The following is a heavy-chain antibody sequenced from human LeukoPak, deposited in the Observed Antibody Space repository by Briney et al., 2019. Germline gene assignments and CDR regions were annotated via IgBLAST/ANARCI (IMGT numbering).Heavy chain of an antibody. CDR1: GGSFSGYY. V-gene: IGHV4-34*01. Sequence: SETLSLTCAVYGGSFSGYYWSWIRQPPGKGLEWIGEINHSGSTYYNPSLKSRVTISVDTSKNQFSLKLSSVTAADTAVYYCARDYCSGGSCYPLNWFDPWGQGTLVTVSS. J-gene: IGHJ5*02. CDR2: INHSGST. D-gene: IGHD2-15*01. CDR3: ARDYCSGGSCYPLNWFDP.